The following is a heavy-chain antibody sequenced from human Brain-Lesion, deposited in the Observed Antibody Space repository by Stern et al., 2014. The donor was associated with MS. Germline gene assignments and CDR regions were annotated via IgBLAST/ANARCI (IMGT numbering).Heavy chain of an antibody. V-gene: IGHV1-2*04. CDR1: GNSFTHFY. Sequence: QVQLVESGAEVKKPGASGRVSCEASGNSFTHFYIHWVRQAHGQGLEWMGWINPNSGGTKFAQKFQGWVTITRDTSMTTAYMEVTSLTSDDTAVYYCARGGRYYADYWGQGTLVTVSS. D-gene: IGHD2-2*01. J-gene: IGHJ4*02. CDR3: ARGGRYYADY. CDR2: INPNSGGT.